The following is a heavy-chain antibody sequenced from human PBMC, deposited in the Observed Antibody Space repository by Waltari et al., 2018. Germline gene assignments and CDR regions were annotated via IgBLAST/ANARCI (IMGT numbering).Heavy chain of an antibody. J-gene: IGHJ4*02. D-gene: IGHD3-10*01. CDR1: GSTFLDYF. CDR2: IDPEDGET. CDR3: APLPGGSGQTFDY. V-gene: IGHV1-69-2*01. Sequence: EVQLVQSGAEVKKPGATVKISCKASGSTFLDYFMHWVQQAPGKGLEWVGRIDPEDGETVYAEKFQGRVTITADTSTDTSYLELSSLRSDDTAVYYCAPLPGGSGQTFDYWGQGTLLTVSS.